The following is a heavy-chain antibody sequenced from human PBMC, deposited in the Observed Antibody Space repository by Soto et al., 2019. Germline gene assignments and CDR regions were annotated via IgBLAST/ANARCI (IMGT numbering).Heavy chain of an antibody. Sequence: QVQLVQSGAEVKKPGSSVKVSCKASGGTFSSYTISWVRQAPGQGLEWMGRIIPILGIANYAQKFQGRVTITADKPTRTAYMELSSLRSEDTAVYYCARGMEDEVGATDFDYWGQGTLVTVSS. J-gene: IGHJ4*02. D-gene: IGHD1-26*01. CDR1: GGTFSSYT. V-gene: IGHV1-69*02. CDR2: IIPILGIA. CDR3: ARGMEDEVGATDFDY.